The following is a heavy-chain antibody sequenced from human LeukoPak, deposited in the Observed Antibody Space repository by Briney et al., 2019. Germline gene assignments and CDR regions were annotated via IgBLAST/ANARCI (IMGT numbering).Heavy chain of an antibody. D-gene: IGHD2-15*01. J-gene: IGHJ4*02. CDR3: AALDATDVDY. Sequence: GGSLRLSCAASGFTFSSYGMHWVRQAPGKGLEWVAVIWYDGSNKYYADSVKGRFSISRDNAKNTLYLQMASLRAEDTALYYCAALDATDVDYWGQGTLVTVSS. V-gene: IGHV3-30*02. CDR1: GFTFSSYG. CDR2: IWYDGSNK.